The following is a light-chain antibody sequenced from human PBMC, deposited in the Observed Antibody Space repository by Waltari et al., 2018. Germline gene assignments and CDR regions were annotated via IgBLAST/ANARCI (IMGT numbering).Light chain of an antibody. V-gene: IGLV2-23*01. CDR3: CSYAGVV. CDR1: SSGVGSYNL. J-gene: IGLJ2*01. Sequence: QSALPQPASVSGSPGQSITISCTGPSSGVGSYNLVSWYQQHPGKAPQLMIYEGSKRPSGVSNRFSGSKSGNTASMTISGLQAEDEADYYCCSYAGVVFGGGTKLTIL. CDR2: EGS.